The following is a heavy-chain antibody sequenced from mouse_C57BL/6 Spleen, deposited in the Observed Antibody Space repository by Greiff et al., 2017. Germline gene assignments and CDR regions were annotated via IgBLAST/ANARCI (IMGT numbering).Heavy chain of an antibody. V-gene: IGHV1-69*01. D-gene: IGHD1-1*01. CDR1: GYTFTSYW. CDR2: IDPSDSYT. J-gene: IGHJ2*01. CDR3: ARGLRNFDY. Sequence: VQLQQPGAELVMPGASVKLSCKASGYTFTSYWMHWVKQRPGQGLEWIGEIDPSDSYTNYNQKFKGKSTLTVDKSSSTAYMQLSSLTSEDSAVYYGARGLRNFDYWGQGTTLTVSS.